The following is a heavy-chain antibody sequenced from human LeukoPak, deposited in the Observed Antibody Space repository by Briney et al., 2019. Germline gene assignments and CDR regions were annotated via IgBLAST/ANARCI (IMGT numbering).Heavy chain of an antibody. J-gene: IGHJ4*02. Sequence: PGGSLRLSCAASGSTFSSYAMSWVRQAPGKGLEWVSTISGSGGSTNYADSVKGRFTISRDNSKNTLYLQMNSLRAEDTAVYYCAKELSSGYYGYYFDYWGQGTLVTVSS. CDR2: ISGSGGST. D-gene: IGHD6-19*01. CDR1: GSTFSSYA. V-gene: IGHV3-23*01. CDR3: AKELSSGYYGYYFDY.